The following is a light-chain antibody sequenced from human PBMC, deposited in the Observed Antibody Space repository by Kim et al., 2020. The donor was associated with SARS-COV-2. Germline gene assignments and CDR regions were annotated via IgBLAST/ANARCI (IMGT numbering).Light chain of an antibody. CDR1: ISHIETYNL. CDR2: EVN. CDR3: CSYAGRSTLM. Sequence: QSALTQPASVSGSPGQTITISCTGTISHIETYNLVSWYQQCPGKAPKLIIYEVNKWPSGVSNRFSASKSGKTASLTIFGLQAEDEAEYYCCSYAGRSTLMFGGGTK. V-gene: IGLV2-23*02. J-gene: IGLJ3*02.